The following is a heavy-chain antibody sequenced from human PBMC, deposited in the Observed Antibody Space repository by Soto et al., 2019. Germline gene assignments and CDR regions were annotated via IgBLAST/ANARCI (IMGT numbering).Heavy chain of an antibody. J-gene: IGHJ4*02. CDR2: IYYSGST. V-gene: IGHV4-30-4*01. CDR1: GCSISSGDYY. CDR3: ARERYYDSSGYSGY. Sequence: SETLSLTCTFSGCSISSGDYYWSWIRQPPGKGLEWIGYIYYSGSTYYNPSLKSRVTISVDTSKNQFSLKLSSVTAADTAVYYCARERYYDSSGYSGYWGQGTLVTVSS. D-gene: IGHD3-22*01.